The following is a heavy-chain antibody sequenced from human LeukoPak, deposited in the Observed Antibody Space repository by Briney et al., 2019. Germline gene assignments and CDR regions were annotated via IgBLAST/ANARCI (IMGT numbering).Heavy chain of an antibody. Sequence: GGSLRLSCAASGFTFSSYSMNWVRQAPGKGLEWVSSISSSSSYIYYAGSVKGRFTISRDNSKNTLYLQMNSLRAEDTAVYYCAKGLSLTAGFYYYGMDVWGQGTTVTVSS. J-gene: IGHJ6*02. V-gene: IGHV3-21*04. CDR1: GFTFSSYS. CDR2: ISSSSSYI. CDR3: AKGLSLTAGFYYYGMDV.